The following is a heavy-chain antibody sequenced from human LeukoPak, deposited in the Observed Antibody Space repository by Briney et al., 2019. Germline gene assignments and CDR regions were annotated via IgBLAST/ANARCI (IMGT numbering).Heavy chain of an antibody. CDR1: GGSFSGDY. Sequence: PSETLSLTCAVYGGSFSGDYWSWIRQPPGKGLEWIGEINHSGSTNYNPSLKSRVTISVDTSKNQFSLKLRSVTAADTAVYYCASGLEGVMVWGQGTLVTVSS. CDR3: ASGLEGVMV. V-gene: IGHV4-34*01. J-gene: IGHJ4*02. D-gene: IGHD1-1*01. CDR2: INHSGST.